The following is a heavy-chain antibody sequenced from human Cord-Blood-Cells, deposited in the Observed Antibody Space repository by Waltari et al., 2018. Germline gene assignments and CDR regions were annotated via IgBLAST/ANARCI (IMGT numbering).Heavy chain of an antibody. CDR1: GFTFSSYD. CDR3: ARGLSCSSTSCYAENWFDP. D-gene: IGHD2-2*01. Sequence: EVQLVESGGGLVQPGGSLRLSCAASGFTFSSYDMHWVRPATGKGLEWVSAIGTAGDTYYPGSVKGRFTISRENAKNSLYLQMNSLRAGDTAVYYCARGLSCSSTSCYAENWFDPWGQGTLVTVSS. V-gene: IGHV3-13*01. J-gene: IGHJ5*02. CDR2: IGTAGDT.